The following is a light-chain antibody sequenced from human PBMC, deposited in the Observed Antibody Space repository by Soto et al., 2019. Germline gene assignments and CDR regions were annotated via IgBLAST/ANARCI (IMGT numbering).Light chain of an antibody. J-gene: IGKJ4*01. CDR3: LQDYTYPRT. CDR2: DAS. Sequence: IVLTQSPGTLSLSPGETATLSCRASESLSPHSIAWYQQKPGQAPRLLIYDASNRATGIPARFSGSGSGTDFTLTITSLQPEDFAIYYCLQDYTYPRTFGGGTKVDIK. V-gene: IGKV3D-20*02. CDR1: ESLSPHS.